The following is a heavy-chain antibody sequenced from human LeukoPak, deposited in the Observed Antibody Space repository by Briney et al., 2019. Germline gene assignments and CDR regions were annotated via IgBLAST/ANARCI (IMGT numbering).Heavy chain of an antibody. CDR3: ARVPLTAVAGTCDY. Sequence: GGSLRLSCAASGFTFRSYNLKWVRQPPGKGLEWVSSISSGSGHIYYADSVKGRFTISRDNAKNSLYLQMNSLTAEDTAVYFCARVPLTAVAGTCDYWGQGTLVTVS. D-gene: IGHD6-19*01. J-gene: IGHJ4*02. V-gene: IGHV3-21*01. CDR2: ISSGSGHI. CDR1: GFTFRSYN.